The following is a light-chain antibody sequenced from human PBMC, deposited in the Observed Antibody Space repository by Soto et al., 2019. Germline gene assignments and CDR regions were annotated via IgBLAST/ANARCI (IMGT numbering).Light chain of an antibody. J-gene: IGKJ3*01. Sequence: DIQMTQSPSSLSASVGDRVTITCQASQDISNYLNWYQQKPGKAPKLLIYDASNLETGVPSRFSGRGSGTDFTFTISSLQPEDIATYYCQQYDKLPFTFGPGTKVDIK. CDR3: QQYDKLPFT. V-gene: IGKV1-33*01. CDR1: QDISNY. CDR2: DAS.